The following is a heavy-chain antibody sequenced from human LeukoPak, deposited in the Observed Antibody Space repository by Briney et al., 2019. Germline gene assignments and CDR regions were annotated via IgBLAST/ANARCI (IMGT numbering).Heavy chain of an antibody. CDR1: GFTSSSYS. V-gene: IGHV3-23*01. D-gene: IGHD2-8*01. J-gene: IGHJ4*02. Sequence: GGSLRLSCAASGFTSSSYSMSWVRQAPGKGLEWVSGISASGGSTNYADSVKGRFTFSRDNSKNTLYLQMNSLRAEDTAVYYCAKSAFCSNGVCCHLDYWGQGTLVTVSS. CDR3: AKSAFCSNGVCCHLDY. CDR2: ISASGGST.